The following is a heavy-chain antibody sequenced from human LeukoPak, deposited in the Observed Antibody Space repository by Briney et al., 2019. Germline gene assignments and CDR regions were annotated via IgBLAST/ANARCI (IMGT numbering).Heavy chain of an antibody. Sequence: PSETLSLTCSVSGCSISSSFFYWDWIRQPPGKGLEWIGTIYYSGTTYQNPSLRSRVTISVDTSKNQFSLKLSSVTAADTAVYFCARGSGTFYYDSSGYLNYFDPWGQGTLVSVSS. CDR3: ARGSGTFYYDSSGYLNYFDP. V-gene: IGHV4-39*01. D-gene: IGHD3-22*01. J-gene: IGHJ5*02. CDR2: IYYSGTT. CDR1: GCSISSSFFY.